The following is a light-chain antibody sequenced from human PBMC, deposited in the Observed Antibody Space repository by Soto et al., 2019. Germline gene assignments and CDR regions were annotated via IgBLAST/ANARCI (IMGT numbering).Light chain of an antibody. J-gene: IGKJ1*01. Sequence: DIQMTQSPSSLSASVGDRVTITCRASQGIGNNLAWYQQNPGKVPKVLIYTASTLHSGVPSRFSGSGSGTDFTLTINSLQPEDVAPYFCQKYDSVPWSFGQGTRVQI. CDR1: QGIGNN. V-gene: IGKV1-27*01. CDR3: QKYDSVPWS. CDR2: TAS.